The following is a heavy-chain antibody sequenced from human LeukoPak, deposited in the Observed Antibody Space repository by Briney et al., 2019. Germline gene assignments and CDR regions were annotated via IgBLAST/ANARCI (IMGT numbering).Heavy chain of an antibody. J-gene: IGHJ6*03. CDR1: GYTLTSYG. V-gene: IGHV1-18*01. CDR3: ARGGGLSGWSLYYYYYMDV. D-gene: IGHD6-19*01. CDR2: ISDYNGNT. Sequence: GASVKVSCKASGYTLTSYGISWVRQAPGQGLEWMGWISDYNGNTNYAQKLQGRVTMTTDTSTSTAYMELRSLRSDDTAVYYCARGGGLSGWSLYYYYYMDVWGKGTTVTVSS.